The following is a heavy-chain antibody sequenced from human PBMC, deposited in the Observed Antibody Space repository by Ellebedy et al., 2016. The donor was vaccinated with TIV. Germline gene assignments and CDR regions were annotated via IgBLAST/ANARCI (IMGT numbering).Heavy chain of an antibody. CDR1: GFTFSSYA. Sequence: GESLKISXAASGFTFSSYAMSWVRQAPGKGLEWVSAISGSGGSTYYADSVKGRFTISRDNSKNTLYLQMNSLRAEDTAVYFCGTTDYYYYYMDVWGQGTTVTVSS. V-gene: IGHV3-23*01. D-gene: IGHD2/OR15-2a*01. CDR3: GTTDYYYYYMDV. J-gene: IGHJ6*03. CDR2: ISGSGGST.